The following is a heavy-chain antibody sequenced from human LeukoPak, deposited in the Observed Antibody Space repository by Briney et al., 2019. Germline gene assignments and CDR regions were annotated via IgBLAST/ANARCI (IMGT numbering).Heavy chain of an antibody. Sequence: ISLSSSYMYYAHSVKGRFTISRDNAKNSLYLQMNSLRAEDTAVYYCARDSPQQDGYGFDIWGQGTMVTVSS. CDR3: ARDSPQQDGYGFDI. V-gene: IGHV3-21*01. J-gene: IGHJ3*02. D-gene: IGHD5-24*01. CDR2: ISLSSSYM.